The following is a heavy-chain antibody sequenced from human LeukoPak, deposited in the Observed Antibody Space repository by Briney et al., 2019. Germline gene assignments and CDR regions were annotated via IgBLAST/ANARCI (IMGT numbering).Heavy chain of an antibody. CDR3: AKDSIVVVPAAPRPSPYFDY. CDR1: GFIFNSYG. CDR2: ITGNTRTT. D-gene: IGHD2-2*01. J-gene: IGHJ4*02. Sequence: GGSLRLSCAASGFIFNSYGMSWVRQAPGEGLEWVSGITGNTRTTYYADSVKGRFTISRDNAKNMLYLQMNSLRAEDTAVYYCAKDSIVVVPAAPRPSPYFDYWGQGTLVTVSS. V-gene: IGHV3-23*01.